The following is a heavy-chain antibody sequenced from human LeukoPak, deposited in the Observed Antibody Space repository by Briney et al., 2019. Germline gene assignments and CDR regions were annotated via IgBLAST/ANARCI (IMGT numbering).Heavy chain of an antibody. V-gene: IGHV3-30*18. CDR1: GFTFSSYG. CDR3: AKDRFWYYDSSGYPDY. CDR2: ISYDGSNK. Sequence: GRSLRLSCAASGFTFSSYGMHWVRQAPGKGLEWVAVISYDGSNKYYAASVKGRFTISRDNSKNTLYLQMNSLRAEDTAVYYCAKDRFWYYDSSGYPDYWGQGTLVTVSS. D-gene: IGHD3-22*01. J-gene: IGHJ4*02.